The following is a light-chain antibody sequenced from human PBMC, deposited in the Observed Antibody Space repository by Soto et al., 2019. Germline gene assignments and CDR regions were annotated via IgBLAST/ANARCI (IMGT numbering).Light chain of an antibody. CDR3: QQADTFPIT. Sequence: DIQMTQSPSTVSASVGDRVTISCQASQGISRSLAWYQQKPGQAPKLLIYAASSLQSGVPSRFSGSGFGTDFTLTISSLQPEDSAIYYCQQADTFPITFGQGTRLDIK. CDR2: AAS. CDR1: QGISRS. J-gene: IGKJ5*01. V-gene: IGKV1D-12*01.